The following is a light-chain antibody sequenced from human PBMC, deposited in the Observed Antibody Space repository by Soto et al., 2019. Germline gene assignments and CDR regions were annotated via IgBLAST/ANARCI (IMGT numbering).Light chain of an antibody. J-gene: IGKJ3*01. CDR3: QHGGA. Sequence: EILLTQSPATLSLSAGERATLSCRAGQTISNYLAWYQQKPGQAPRILIDDASNRATDIPARFSVSGSGTDFTLTISSLEPDDFAVDYCQHGGAFGPGTKGEIK. V-gene: IGKV3-11*01. CDR2: DAS. CDR1: QTISNY.